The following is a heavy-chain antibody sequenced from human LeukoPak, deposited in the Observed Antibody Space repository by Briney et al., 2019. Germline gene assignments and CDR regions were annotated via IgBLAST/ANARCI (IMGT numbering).Heavy chain of an antibody. Sequence: GGSLRLSCAASGFIFSNYEMNWVRQAPGKGLEWISYINSGGTPIYYADSVKGRFTISRDNAKNSLFLQMNSLRAEDTAVYYCARDWYTAERWTIYYSYYIDVWGKGTTVTVSS. CDR1: GFIFSNYE. V-gene: IGHV3-48*03. D-gene: IGHD4-23*01. CDR3: ARDWYTAERWTIYYSYYIDV. CDR2: INSGGTPI. J-gene: IGHJ6*03.